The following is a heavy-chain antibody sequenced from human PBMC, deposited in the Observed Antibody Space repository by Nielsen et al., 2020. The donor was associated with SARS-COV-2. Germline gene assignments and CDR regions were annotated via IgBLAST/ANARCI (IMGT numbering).Heavy chain of an antibody. V-gene: IGHV4-39*01. CDR2: IYYSGST. CDR1: GFTFSSYS. CDR3: ARGYGSSWVY. J-gene: IGHJ4*02. Sequence: ESLKISCAASGFTFSSYSMNWIRQPPGKGLEWIGSIYYSGSTYYNPSLKSRVTISVDTSKNQFSLKLSSVTAADTAVYYCARGYGSSWVYWGQGTLVTVSS. D-gene: IGHD6-13*01.